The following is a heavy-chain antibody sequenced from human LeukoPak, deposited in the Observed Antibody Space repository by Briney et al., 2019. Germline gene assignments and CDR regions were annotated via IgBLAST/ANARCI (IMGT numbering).Heavy chain of an antibody. Sequence: GRSQRLSCAASGFTFSSYGMYWVRQAPEEGLEWVSSTASSTKTYYADSVRGRFTISRDSAKNSLSLQMNSLRAEDTAVYYCARARLTDGGSDYWGQGTLVTVSS. CDR2: TASSTKT. CDR1: GFTFSSYG. J-gene: IGHJ4*02. CDR3: ARARLTDGGSDY. V-gene: IGHV3-21*06. D-gene: IGHD2-15*01.